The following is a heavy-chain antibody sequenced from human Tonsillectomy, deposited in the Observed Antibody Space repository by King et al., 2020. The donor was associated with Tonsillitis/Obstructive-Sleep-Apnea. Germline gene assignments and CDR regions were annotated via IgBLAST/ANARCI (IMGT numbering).Heavy chain of an antibody. V-gene: IGHV3-33*01. Sequence: VQLVESGGGVVQPGRSLRLSCAASGFTFSSYGMHWVRQAPGKGLEWVAVIWYDGSNKYYADSVKGRFTISRDNSKNTLYLQMNSLRAEDTAVYYCARDSRPNCSGGSRYSRELFAYWGQGTLVTVSS. CDR1: GFTFSSYG. CDR3: ARDSRPNCSGGSRYSRELFAY. J-gene: IGHJ4*02. CDR2: IWYDGSNK. D-gene: IGHD2-15*01.